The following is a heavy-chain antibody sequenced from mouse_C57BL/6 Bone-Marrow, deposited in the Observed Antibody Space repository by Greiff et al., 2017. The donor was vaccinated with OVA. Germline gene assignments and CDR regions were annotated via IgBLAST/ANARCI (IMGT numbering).Heavy chain of an antibody. CDR2: IDPETGGT. V-gene: IGHV1-15*01. Sequence: VQLQESGAELVRPGASVTLSCKASGYTFTDYEMHWVKQTPVHGLEWIGAIDPETGGTAYNQKFKGKAILTADKSSSTAYRELRSVTYEDSAGEYCTREDYGRYWYVDDGGTATTVTVAS. CDR1: GYTFTDYE. CDR3: TREDYGRYWYVDD. J-gene: IGHJ1*03. D-gene: IGHD1-1*01.